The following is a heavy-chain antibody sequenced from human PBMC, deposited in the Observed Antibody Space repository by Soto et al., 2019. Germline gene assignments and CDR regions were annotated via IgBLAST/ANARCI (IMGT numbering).Heavy chain of an antibody. Sequence: QVQLQESSPGLVKPSQTLSLTCSVSGDSIRSPDCYWGWLRQTPGKGLEWIGYSYYTGSSYYHPSLKSRVSISVDTSKNQFSLKLNSVSAADTAIYYCARDKWGGYDSGAFDVWGQGTTVTVSS. CDR2: SYYTGSS. CDR3: ARDKWGGYDSGAFDV. V-gene: IGHV4-30-4*01. CDR1: GDSIRSPDCY. D-gene: IGHD5-12*01. J-gene: IGHJ3*01.